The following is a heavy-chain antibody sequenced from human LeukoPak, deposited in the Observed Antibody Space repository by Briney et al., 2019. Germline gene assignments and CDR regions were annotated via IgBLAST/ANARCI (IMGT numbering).Heavy chain of an antibody. J-gene: IGHJ4*02. CDR2: ISSSVSST. V-gene: IGHV3-23*01. CDR3: ANDVYGDYGGLVY. D-gene: IGHD4-17*01. Sequence: PGGSLRLSCAASGFTFSSYAMSWVRQAPGKGLEWVSAISSSVSSTYYADSVKGRFTISRDNSKNTLYLQMNSLRAEDTAVYYCANDVYGDYGGLVYWGQGTLVTVSS. CDR1: GFTFSSYA.